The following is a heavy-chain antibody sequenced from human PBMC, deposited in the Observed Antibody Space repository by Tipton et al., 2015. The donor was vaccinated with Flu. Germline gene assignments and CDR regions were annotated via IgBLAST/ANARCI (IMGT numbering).Heavy chain of an antibody. CDR2: IYPSGTT. D-gene: IGHD3-10*02. J-gene: IGHJ4*02. CDR1: SGSIRSTNYF. Sequence: TLSLTCTVSSGSIRSTNYFCAWIRQPPGKRLELIGSIYPSGTTYYHPSLKSRVTISVDTSKSQFSLMLRSVTAADTAVYYCARLSYYDVDLKNFYFEDWGQGTLVTVSS. CDR3: ARLSYYDVDLKNFYFED. V-gene: IGHV4-39*01.